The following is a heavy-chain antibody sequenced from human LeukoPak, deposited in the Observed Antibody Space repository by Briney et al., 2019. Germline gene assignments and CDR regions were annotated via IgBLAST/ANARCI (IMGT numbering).Heavy chain of an antibody. J-gene: IGHJ4*02. Sequence: GGSLRLSCAASGFTFGNYAMSWVRQTPGKGLEWVSHIIGSVPSTFYAESVKGRFTISRDNSKNTLYLQMNSLRADGTAVYYCAKGGYDYVEVGYFDYWGQGVLVTVSS. CDR2: IIGSVPST. V-gene: IGHV3-23*01. CDR1: GFTFGNYA. CDR3: AKGGYDYVEVGYFDY. D-gene: IGHD5-12*01.